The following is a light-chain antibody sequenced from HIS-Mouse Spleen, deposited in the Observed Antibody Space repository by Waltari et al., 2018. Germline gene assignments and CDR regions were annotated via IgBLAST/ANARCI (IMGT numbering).Light chain of an antibody. CDR1: QSVLYSSNNKNY. CDR2: LAS. CDR3: QQYYSTPLT. Sequence: DIVMTQSPDSLAVSLGERATINCKSSQSVLYSSNNKNYLAWYQRKPGPPPKLLIYLASTRESGVPDRFSGGGSGTYFTRTISSLQAEDVAVYYCQQYYSTPLTFGGGTKVEIK. J-gene: IGKJ4*01. V-gene: IGKV4-1*01.